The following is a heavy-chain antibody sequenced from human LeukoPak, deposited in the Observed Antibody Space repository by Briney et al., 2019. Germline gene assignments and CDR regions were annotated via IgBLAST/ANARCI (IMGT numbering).Heavy chain of an antibody. J-gene: IGHJ4*02. Sequence: ASLKVSCKASGYTFTGYYMHWVRQAPGQGLEWIGWINPNSGGTNYAQKFQGRVTMTRDTSISTAYMELSRLRSDDTAVYYCARDTQTFIAEAGTVDYWGQGTLVTVSS. CDR2: INPNSGGT. D-gene: IGHD6-19*01. V-gene: IGHV1-2*02. CDR1: GYTFTGYY. CDR3: ARDTQTFIAEAGTVDY.